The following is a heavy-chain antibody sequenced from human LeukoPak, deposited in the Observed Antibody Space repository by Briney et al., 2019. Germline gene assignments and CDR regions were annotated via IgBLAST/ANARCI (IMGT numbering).Heavy chain of an antibody. V-gene: IGHV4-59*08. J-gene: IGHJ4*02. CDR3: ARHGGSDSSSHLDY. Sequence: SETLSLTCTVSGGSISRYYWSWIRQPPGKGLEWIGYIYYPGSTNYIPSFKSRVTISLETSKNQFSLRLSSVTAADTAVYYCARHGGSDSSSHLDYWGQGTLVTVSS. CDR1: GGSISRYY. D-gene: IGHD6-6*01. CDR2: IYYPGST.